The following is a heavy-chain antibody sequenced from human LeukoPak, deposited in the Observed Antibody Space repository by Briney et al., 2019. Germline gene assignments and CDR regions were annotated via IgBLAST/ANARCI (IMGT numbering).Heavy chain of an antibody. Sequence: GGSLRLSCAASGFSFSRYAMHWVRQAPGKGLEWVAVISYDGTYKYNADSVKGRFTISRDNSKSTLFLQMNSLRTDDTAVYYCASEGLSGHSGDYWGQGTLVIVSS. CDR1: GFSFSRYA. CDR2: ISYDGTYK. CDR3: ASEGLSGHSGDY. V-gene: IGHV3-30-3*01. J-gene: IGHJ4*02. D-gene: IGHD3-10*01.